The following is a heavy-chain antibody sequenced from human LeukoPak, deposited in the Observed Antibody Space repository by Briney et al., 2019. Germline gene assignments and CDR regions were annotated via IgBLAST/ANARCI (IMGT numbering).Heavy chain of an antibody. D-gene: IGHD3-22*01. CDR3: AKFADSSGYIRFDY. V-gene: IGHV3-23*01. Sequence: GGSLRLSCAASGFTFSNYAMTWVRQAPGKGLEWVSTITGSGNDAYYADSVKGRFTISRDNSKNTLYLQMNSLRAEDTAVYYCAKFADSSGYIRFDYWGQGTLVTVSS. CDR2: ITGSGNDA. CDR1: GFTFSNYA. J-gene: IGHJ4*02.